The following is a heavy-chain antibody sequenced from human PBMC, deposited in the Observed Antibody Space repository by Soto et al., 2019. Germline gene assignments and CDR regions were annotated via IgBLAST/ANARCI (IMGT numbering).Heavy chain of an antibody. V-gene: IGHV1-2*04. D-gene: IGHD2-15*01. CDR3: ARALIPRYCSGGSCYSGYYYGMDV. CDR2: INPNSGGT. Sequence: ASVKVSCKASGYTFTGYYRHWVRQAPGQGLEWMGWINPNSGGTNYAQKFQGWVTMTRDTSISTAYMELSRLRSDDTAVYYCARALIPRYCSGGSCYSGYYYGMDVWGQGTTVTVSS. J-gene: IGHJ6*02. CDR1: GYTFTGYY.